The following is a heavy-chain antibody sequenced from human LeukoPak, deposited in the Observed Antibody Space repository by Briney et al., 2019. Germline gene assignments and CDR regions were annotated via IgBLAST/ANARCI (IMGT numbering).Heavy chain of an antibody. CDR3: ARDPPYYDTLTGYYASYYMDV. CDR2: INPSGGST. CDR1: GYTFTSYY. V-gene: IGHV1-46*01. J-gene: IGHJ6*03. Sequence: ASVKVSCKASGYTFTSYYMHWVRQAPGQGLEWMGIINPSGGSTNYAQKFQGRVTVTRDTSTSTVYMELSSLRSEDTAVYYCARDPPYYDTLTGYYASYYMDVWGKGTTVTIPS. D-gene: IGHD3-9*01.